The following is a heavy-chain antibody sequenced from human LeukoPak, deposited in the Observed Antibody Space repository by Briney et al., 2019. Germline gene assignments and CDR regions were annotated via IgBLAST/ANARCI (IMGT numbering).Heavy chain of an antibody. D-gene: IGHD3-22*01. J-gene: IGHJ4*02. V-gene: IGHV4-61*02. CDR3: ARHYDTSGSPFDH. Sequence: SESLSLTCTVSGGSISSGSYYWSWIRQPAGKGLEWIGRIYTSGSTNYNPSLKSRVTISVDTSKNQFSLKLTSVTAADTAVYYCARHYDTSGSPFDHWGQGTLVTVSS. CDR1: GGSISSGSYY. CDR2: IYTSGST.